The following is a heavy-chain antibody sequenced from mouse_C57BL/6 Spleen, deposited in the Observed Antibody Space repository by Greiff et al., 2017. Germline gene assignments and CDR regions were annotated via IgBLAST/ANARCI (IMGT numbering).Heavy chain of an antibody. Sequence: QVQLQQPGAELVKPGASVKLSCKASGYTFTSYWMHWVKPRPGQGLEWIGMIHPNSGSTNYNEKFKSKATLTVDKSSSTAYMQLSSLTSEDSAVYDCAREPTYANAMDYWGQGTSVTVSS. CDR3: AREPTYANAMDY. CDR2: IHPNSGST. D-gene: IGHD6-5*01. CDR1: GYTFTSYW. J-gene: IGHJ4*01. V-gene: IGHV1-64*01.